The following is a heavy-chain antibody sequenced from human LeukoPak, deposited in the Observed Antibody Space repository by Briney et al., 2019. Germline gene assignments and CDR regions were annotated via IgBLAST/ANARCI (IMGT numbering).Heavy chain of an antibody. V-gene: IGHV3-23*01. CDR2: ISGSGGST. D-gene: IGHD6-13*01. J-gene: IGHJ4*02. Sequence: GGSLRLSCTASXFTFSNYAMSWVRQAPGKGLEWVSVISGSGGSTYYADSVKGRFTISRDNSKNTLYLQMNSLRAEDTAVYYCARGGTDSSSWYRFDYWGQGTLVTVSS. CDR3: ARGGTDSSSWYRFDY. CDR1: XFTFSNYA.